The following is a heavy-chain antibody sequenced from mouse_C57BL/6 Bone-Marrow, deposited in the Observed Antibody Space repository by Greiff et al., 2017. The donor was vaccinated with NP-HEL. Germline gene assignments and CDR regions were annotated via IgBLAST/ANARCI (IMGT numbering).Heavy chain of an antibody. V-gene: IGHV1-59*01. CDR1: GYTFTSYW. J-gene: IGHJ3*01. CDR2: IDPSDSYT. D-gene: IGHD2-1*01. Sequence: VQLQQPGAELVRPGTSVKLSCKASGYTFTSYWMHWVKQRPGQGLEWIGVIDPSDSYTNYNQKFKGKATLTVDTSSSTAYMQLSSLTSEDSAVYYCARDRNLLWFAYWGQGTLVTVSA. CDR3: ARDRNLLWFAY.